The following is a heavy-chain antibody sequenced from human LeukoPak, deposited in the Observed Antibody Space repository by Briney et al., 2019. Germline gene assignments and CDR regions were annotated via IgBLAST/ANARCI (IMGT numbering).Heavy chain of an antibody. J-gene: IGHJ4*02. V-gene: IGHV3-21*01. CDR1: GFTFSSYW. Sequence: GGSLRLSCAASGFTFSSYWMHWVRQAPGKGLEWVSSISSSSSYIYYADSVKGRFTISRDNAKNSLYLQMNSLRAEDTAVYYCARAHNIAVAGPPDFDYWGQGTLVTVSS. CDR2: ISSSSSYI. CDR3: ARAHNIAVAGPPDFDY. D-gene: IGHD6-19*01.